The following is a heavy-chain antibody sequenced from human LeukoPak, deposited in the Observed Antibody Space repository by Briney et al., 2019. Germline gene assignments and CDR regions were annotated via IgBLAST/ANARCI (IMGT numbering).Heavy chain of an antibody. CDR1: GFTFSSYA. CDR3: AREYCSGGRCQYYFDY. V-gene: IGHV3-64*01. D-gene: IGHD2-15*01. Sequence: GGSLRLSCAASGFTFSSYAMHWVLQAPGKGLEYVSGISSDGGSPFHVNSVKGRFTISRDNSKGTLYLQMGSLRAEDMAVYYCAREYCSGGRCQYYFDYWGQGTLVTVSS. CDR2: ISSDGGSP. J-gene: IGHJ4*02.